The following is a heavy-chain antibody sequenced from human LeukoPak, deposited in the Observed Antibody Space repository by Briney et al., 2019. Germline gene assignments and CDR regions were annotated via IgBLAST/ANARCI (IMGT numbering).Heavy chain of an antibody. CDR1: GGSISLYF. Sequence: SETLSLTCTVSGGSISLYFWSWIRQPPGKGREWIGYIYYRGSTNYNPSLKRRVTISLDTSKEQFSLKLSSVTAADTAVYYCAREGVVKGYFDYWGQGTLVTVSS. CDR2: IYYRGST. D-gene: IGHD3-3*01. CDR3: AREGVVKGYFDY. J-gene: IGHJ4*02. V-gene: IGHV4-59*13.